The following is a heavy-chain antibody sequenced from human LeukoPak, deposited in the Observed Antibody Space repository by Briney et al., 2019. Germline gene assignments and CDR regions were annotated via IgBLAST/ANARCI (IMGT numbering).Heavy chain of an antibody. V-gene: IGHV1-18*01. J-gene: IGHJ4*02. CDR3: ARDRLGGDLTGESLY. Sequence: GAAVKVSCKASGSPFDIFGLTWVRQAPGPGLERMGWISAYNGNTPYAQKFRGRLTMTTDTSTTTAYLELRSLKSDDTAVYYCARDRLGGDLTGESLYWGQGTLVTVSS. CDR1: GSPFDIFG. D-gene: IGHD4-17*01. CDR2: ISAYNGNT.